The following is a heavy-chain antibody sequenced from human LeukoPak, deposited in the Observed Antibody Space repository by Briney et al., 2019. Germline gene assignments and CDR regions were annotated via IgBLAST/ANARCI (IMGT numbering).Heavy chain of an antibody. CDR1: GFTFSSYA. Sequence: GGSLRLSCAASGFTFSSYAMSWVRQAPGKGLEWVSAISGRGDSAYYADSVKGRFTISRDNSKNTLYLQMNSLRAEDTAVYYCAKDRGNSGWYVVVGDWGQGTLVTVSS. CDR2: ISGRGDSA. D-gene: IGHD6-19*01. V-gene: IGHV3-23*01. J-gene: IGHJ4*02. CDR3: AKDRGNSGWYVVVGD.